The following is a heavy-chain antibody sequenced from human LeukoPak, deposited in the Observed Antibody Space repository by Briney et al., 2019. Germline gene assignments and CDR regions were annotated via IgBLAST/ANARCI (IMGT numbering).Heavy chain of an antibody. CDR1: GFTFSSYA. V-gene: IGHV3-23*01. CDR2: ISGSGGST. D-gene: IGHD3-16*02. J-gene: IGHJ4*02. Sequence: PGGSLRLSCAASGFTFSSYAMSWVRQAPGKGLEWVSAISGSGGSTYYADSVKGRFTISRDNSKDTLYLQMNSLRAEDTAVYYCAKLYDYVWGSYRSTCDYWGQGTLVTVSS. CDR3: AKLYDYVWGSYRSTCDY.